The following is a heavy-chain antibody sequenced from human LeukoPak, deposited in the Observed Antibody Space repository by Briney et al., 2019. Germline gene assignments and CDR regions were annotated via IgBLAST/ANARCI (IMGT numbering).Heavy chain of an antibody. J-gene: IGHJ4*02. CDR2: IKEDGSVK. CDR1: GFTFSTHW. D-gene: IGHD5-12*01. Sequence: GGSLRLSCTASGFTFSTHWMIWVRQPPGRGLEWVANIKEDGSVKYYVDSVKGRFTISRDNTKNALYLQMNSLRADDTAVYFCARDSTWQLDYWGQGTLITVSS. CDR3: ARDSTWQLDY. V-gene: IGHV3-7*03.